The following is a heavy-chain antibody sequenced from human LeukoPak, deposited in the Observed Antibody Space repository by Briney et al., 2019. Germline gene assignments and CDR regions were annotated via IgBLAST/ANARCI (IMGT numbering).Heavy chain of an antibody. CDR1: GFTFSSYV. CDR3: ARYNYDSGRPPDY. Sequence: GGSLRLSCAASGFTFSSYVMSWVRQAPGKGLEWLSTIGGGGGTTYYADSVKGRFTISRDNSKNTLELQMDSLRAEDTAVYYCARYNYDSGRPPDYWGQGTLVTVSS. J-gene: IGHJ4*02. V-gene: IGHV3-23*01. CDR2: IGGGGGTT. D-gene: IGHD3-10*01.